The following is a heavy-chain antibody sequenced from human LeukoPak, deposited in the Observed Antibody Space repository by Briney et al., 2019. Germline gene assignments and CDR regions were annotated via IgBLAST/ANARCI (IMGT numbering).Heavy chain of an antibody. D-gene: IGHD2-15*01. V-gene: IGHV3-49*03. CDR1: GLTFGDYA. J-gene: IGHJ4*02. Sequence: PGRSLRLSCTASGLTFGDYAMSWFRQAPGKGLECVGFIRSKAYGGTTEHAASVKGRFTISRDDSKSIAYLQMNSLKTEDTAVYYCTRKLDIVVVVAAPFDYWGQGTLVTVSS. CDR3: TRKLDIVVVVAAPFDY. CDR2: IRSKAYGGTT.